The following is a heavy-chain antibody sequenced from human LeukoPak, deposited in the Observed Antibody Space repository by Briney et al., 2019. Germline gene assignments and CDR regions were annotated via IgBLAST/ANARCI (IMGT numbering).Heavy chain of an antibody. CDR3: ARGVLYYYGSGSYWFDP. J-gene: IGHJ5*02. Sequence: PSGGSLRLSCVVSGFTFSPYSMNWGRQAPGKGLEWVAYISGRTSTIYYADSVYGRFTISRDNAKNSLYLQMNSLRAEDTAVYYCARGVLYYYGSGSYWFDPWGQGTLVTVSS. CDR1: GFTFSPYS. D-gene: IGHD3-10*01. CDR2: ISGRTSTI. V-gene: IGHV3-48*01.